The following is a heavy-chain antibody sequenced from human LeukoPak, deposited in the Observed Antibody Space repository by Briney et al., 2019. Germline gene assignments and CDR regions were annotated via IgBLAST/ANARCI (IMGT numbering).Heavy chain of an antibody. Sequence: PGGSLRLSCAASGFTFSSYSMNWVRQAPGKGLEWVSYISSSSSTIYYADSVTGRFTISRDNAKNSLYLQMNSLRAEDTAVYYCARRATTERGHSYGLDYWGQGTLVTVSS. J-gene: IGHJ4*02. CDR3: ARRATTERGHSYGLDY. CDR1: GFTFSSYS. V-gene: IGHV3-48*04. CDR2: ISSSSSTI. D-gene: IGHD5-18*01.